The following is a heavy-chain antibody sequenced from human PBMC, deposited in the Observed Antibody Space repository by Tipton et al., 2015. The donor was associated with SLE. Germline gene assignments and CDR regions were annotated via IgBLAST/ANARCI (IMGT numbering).Heavy chain of an antibody. J-gene: IGHJ4*02. CDR3: ARLYRLEFFDN. D-gene: IGHD3-3*02. CDR2: INHSGST. CDR1: GGSFNGYY. V-gene: IGHV4-34*01. Sequence: TLSLTCAVYGGSFNGYYWSWIRQPPGKGLEWIGEINHSGSTNYNPSLKSRVTISVDTSKNQFSLKLSSVTAADTAVYYCARLYRLEFFDNWGRGTLVTVSS.